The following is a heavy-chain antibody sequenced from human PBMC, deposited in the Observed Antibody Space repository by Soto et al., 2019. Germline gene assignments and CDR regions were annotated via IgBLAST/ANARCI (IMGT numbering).Heavy chain of an antibody. Sequence: PGGSLRLSCEASGFTFSGYVMHWVRQAPGKGLEWVAVISYYGTNEYYVDSVKGRFTISRDNSKNTLYLQMNSLRIEDTAVYFCAKEDPSGGYSLDYWGQGSQVTVYS. CDR3: AKEDPSGGYSLDY. D-gene: IGHD1-26*01. CDR2: ISYYGTNE. CDR1: GFTFSGYV. V-gene: IGHV3-30*18. J-gene: IGHJ4*02.